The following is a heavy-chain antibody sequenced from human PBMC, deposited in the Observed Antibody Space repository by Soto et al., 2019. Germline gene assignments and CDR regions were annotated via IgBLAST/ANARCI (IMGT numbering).Heavy chain of an antibody. CDR1: GGSFSGYY. J-gene: IGHJ5*02. Sequence: TSETLSLTCAVYGGSFSGYYWSWIRQPPGKGLEWIGYIYYTGSTYYNPSLKSRVAISVDTSKNQFSLKLSSMTAADTAVYYCARVLTENWFDPWGQGTLVTVSS. CDR3: ARVLTENWFDP. V-gene: IGHV4-59*01. CDR2: IYYTGST.